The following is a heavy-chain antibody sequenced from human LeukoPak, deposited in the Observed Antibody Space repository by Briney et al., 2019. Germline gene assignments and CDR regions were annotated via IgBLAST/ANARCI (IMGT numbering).Heavy chain of an antibody. Sequence: SETLSLTCTVSGGPIYSRSYYWGWIRQPPGKGLEWIGNIYYSGSSYYNPSLRSRVTISIDTSKNQFSLRVSSVTAADTAVYFCAREYSGSSQKDCWGQGTLVTVSS. D-gene: IGHD1-26*01. CDR2: IYYSGSS. CDR3: AREYSGSSQKDC. J-gene: IGHJ4*02. CDR1: GGPIYSRSYY. V-gene: IGHV4-39*07.